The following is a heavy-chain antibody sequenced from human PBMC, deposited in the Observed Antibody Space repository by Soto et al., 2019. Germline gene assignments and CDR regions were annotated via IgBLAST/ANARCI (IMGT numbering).Heavy chain of an antibody. CDR3: GRDVIGFCSGYYRGCFDY. CDR1: GFTFSRYG. D-gene: IGHD3-3*01. CDR2: IKQDGSAE. V-gene: IGHV3-7*01. Sequence: GGSLRLSCAASGFTFSRYGMSWVRQAPGKGLEWVANIKQDGSAESYVDSVRGRFTVSRDNAKNSFYLQMNSLRAEDTAVYYCGRDVIGFCSGYYRGCFDYWGQGILVTVSS. J-gene: IGHJ4*02.